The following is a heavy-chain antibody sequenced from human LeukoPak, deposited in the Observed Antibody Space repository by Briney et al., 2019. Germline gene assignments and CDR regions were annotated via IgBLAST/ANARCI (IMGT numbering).Heavy chain of an antibody. CDR3: TKEGRPN. CDR2: ISGSGGTT. CDR1: GFSFSTYA. V-gene: IGHV3-23*01. Sequence: GGSLRLSCAASGFSFSTYAMSWVRQAPGKGLEWVSAISGSGGTTWYADSVKGRFTISRDNSKNTLFLQMNSLRADDTAVYNCTKEGRPNWGQGTLVTVSS. J-gene: IGHJ4*02.